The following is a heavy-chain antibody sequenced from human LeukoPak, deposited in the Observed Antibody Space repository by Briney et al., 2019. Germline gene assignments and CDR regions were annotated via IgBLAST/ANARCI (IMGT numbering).Heavy chain of an antibody. CDR1: GFTFSTYS. J-gene: IGHJ4*02. CDR3: ARGSTYYDSSGQVPFDY. D-gene: IGHD3-22*01. CDR2: ISSSSSTI. V-gene: IGHV3-48*01. Sequence: GGSLRLSCAASGFTFSTYSMNWVRKAPGQGLEWVSYISSSSSTIYYADSVKGRFTISRDNAKNSLYLQMNSLRAEDTAVYYCARGSTYYDSSGQVPFDYWGQGTLVTVSS.